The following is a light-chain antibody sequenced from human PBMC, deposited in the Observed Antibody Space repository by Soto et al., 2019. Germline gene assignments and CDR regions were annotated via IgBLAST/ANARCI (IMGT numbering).Light chain of an antibody. J-gene: IGKJ2*01. CDR1: QSISSY. Sequence: DIQMTQSPSSLSASVGDRVTITCRASQSISSYLNWYQQKPGKAPKLLIYAASSLHSGVPSRFSSGGAWTDFTLTIISLQPQDVSTYYCQQSYSTLYTFGQGTKVDIK. CDR2: AAS. CDR3: QQSYSTLYT. V-gene: IGKV1-39*01.